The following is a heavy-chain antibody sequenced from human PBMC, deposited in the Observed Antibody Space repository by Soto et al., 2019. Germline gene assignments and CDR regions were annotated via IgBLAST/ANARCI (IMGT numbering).Heavy chain of an antibody. V-gene: IGHV1-18*01. CDR1: GYTFTDHD. CDR2: ISTYNGDR. Sequence: QVQLVQSGAEVKKPGASVKVSCKASGYTFTDHDIHWVRQAPGQGLEWMGWISTYNGDRGSAQRLQGRVTMSTDTSTSTAYMEVRGLRSDETAVFYCARGTSGGYDLWGQGTVVIVSS. J-gene: IGHJ3*01. CDR3: ARGTSGGYDL. D-gene: IGHD2-8*02.